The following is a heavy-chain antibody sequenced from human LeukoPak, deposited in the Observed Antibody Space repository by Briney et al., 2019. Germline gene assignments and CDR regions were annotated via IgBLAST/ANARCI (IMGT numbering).Heavy chain of an antibody. CDR3: ARDSAAGGETDAFDI. CDR1: GFTFSSYS. Sequence: GGPLRLSCAASGFTFSSYSMNWVRQAPGKGLEWVSSISSSSSYIYYADSVKGRFTISRDNAKNSLYLQMNSLRAEDTAVYYCARDSAAGGETDAFDIWGQGTMVTVSS. V-gene: IGHV3-21*01. D-gene: IGHD6-13*01. CDR2: ISSSSSYI. J-gene: IGHJ3*02.